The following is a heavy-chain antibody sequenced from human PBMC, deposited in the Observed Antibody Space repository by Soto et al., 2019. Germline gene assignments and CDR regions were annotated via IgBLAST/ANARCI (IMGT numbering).Heavy chain of an antibody. CDR1: GGSFSGYY. V-gene: IGHV4-34*01. CDR2: INHSGST. Sequence: SETLSLTCAVYGGSFSGYYWSWIRQPPGKGLEWIGEINHSGSTNYNPSLKSRVTISVDTSKNQFSLKLSSVTAADTAVYYCARVRPAIFGVVIPKPFDYWGEGTLV. J-gene: IGHJ4*02. D-gene: IGHD3-3*01. CDR3: ARVRPAIFGVVIPKPFDY.